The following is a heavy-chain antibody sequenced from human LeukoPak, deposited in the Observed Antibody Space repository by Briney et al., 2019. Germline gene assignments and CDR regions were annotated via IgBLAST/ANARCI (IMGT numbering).Heavy chain of an antibody. Sequence: SETLSLTCTVSGGSISSSSYYWGWIRQPPGKGLEWIGRIYNSGSTYYNPSLKSRVTISVDTSKNQFSLKLSSVTAADTAVYYCARGGDIAVADPKYYFDYWGQGTLVTVSS. D-gene: IGHD6-19*01. CDR2: IYNSGST. J-gene: IGHJ4*02. CDR3: ARGGDIAVADPKYYFDY. CDR1: GGSISSSSYY. V-gene: IGHV4-39*07.